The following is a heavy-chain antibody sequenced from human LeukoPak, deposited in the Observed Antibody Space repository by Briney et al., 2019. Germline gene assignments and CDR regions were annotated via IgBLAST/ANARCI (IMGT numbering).Heavy chain of an antibody. D-gene: IGHD6-19*01. Sequence: GASVKVSCKASGYTFTGYYMHWVRQAPGQGLEWMGWINPNSGGTNYAQKFQGRVTMTRDTSISTAYMELSRLRSDDTAVYYCAMAVSATVAGHIDYWGQGTLVTVSS. J-gene: IGHJ4*02. CDR1: GYTFTGYY. CDR3: AMAVSATVAGHIDY. CDR2: INPNSGGT. V-gene: IGHV1-2*02.